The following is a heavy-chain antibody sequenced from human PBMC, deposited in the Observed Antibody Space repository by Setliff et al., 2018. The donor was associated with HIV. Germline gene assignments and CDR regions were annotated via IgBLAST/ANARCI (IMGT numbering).Heavy chain of an antibody. V-gene: IGHV3-20*04. Sequence: RSGGSLRLSCAASGFTFDDFGMTWVRQGPGRGLEWVSAINWNGGYTFYADSVKGRFTISRDNAKNSLYLQMNSLRPEDTGVYYCASARIPTGGTSTSFDYCGQGTLVTVSS. D-gene: IGHD1-1*01. CDR3: ASARIPTGGTSTSFDY. J-gene: IGHJ4*02. CDR1: GFTFDDFG. CDR2: INWNGGYT.